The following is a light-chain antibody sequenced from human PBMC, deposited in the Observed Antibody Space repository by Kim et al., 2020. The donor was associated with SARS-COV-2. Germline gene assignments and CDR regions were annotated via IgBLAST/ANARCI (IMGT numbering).Light chain of an antibody. Sequence: WPRGEGATLSSRASQMGGDLLAWYQQRPGQAPRLLIYDVSKRATGIPTRFRGSGSGTDFTLTVSTLEPEDFALYYCQRSSWPITFGQGTRLEIK. CDR2: DVS. J-gene: IGKJ5*01. CDR1: QMGGDL. V-gene: IGKV3-11*01. CDR3: QRSSWPIT.